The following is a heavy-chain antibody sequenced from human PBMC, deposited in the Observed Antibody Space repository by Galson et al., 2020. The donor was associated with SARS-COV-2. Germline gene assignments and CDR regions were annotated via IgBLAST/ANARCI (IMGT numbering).Heavy chain of an antibody. D-gene: IGHD3-22*01. V-gene: IGHV4-30-4*07. Sequence: SETLSLTCAVSGGSISSGDYPWSWIRQPPGKGLEWIGYIYYSGSTYYNPSLKSRVTISVDTSKNQFSLKLSSVTAADTAVYYCARENYPYYYDSRGYQENTFDIWGQGTMVTVSS. CDR3: ARENYPYYYDSRGYQENTFDI. J-gene: IGHJ3*02. CDR2: IYYSGST. CDR1: GGSISSGDYP.